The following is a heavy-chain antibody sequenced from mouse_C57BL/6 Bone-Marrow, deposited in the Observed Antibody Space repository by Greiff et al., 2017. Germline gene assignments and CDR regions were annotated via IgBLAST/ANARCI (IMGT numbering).Heavy chain of an antibody. CDR2: IDPENGDT. V-gene: IGHV14-4*01. J-gene: IGHJ2*01. Sequence: VHVKQSGAELVRPGASVKLSCTASGFNIKDDYMHWVKQRPEQGLEWIGWIDPENGDTEYASKVQGKATITADTSSNTAYLQLSSLTSEDTAVYYCTTYYSNYYYFDYWGQGTTLTVSA. CDR3: TTYYSNYYYFDY. CDR1: GFNIKDDY. D-gene: IGHD2-5*01.